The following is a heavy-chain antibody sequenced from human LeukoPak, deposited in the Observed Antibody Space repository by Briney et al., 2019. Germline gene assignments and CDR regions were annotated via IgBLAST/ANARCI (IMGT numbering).Heavy chain of an antibody. Sequence: PSETLSLTCAVYGGSLSGYYWSWIRQPPGKGLEWIGEINHSGSTNYNPSLKSRVTISVDTSKNQFSLKLSSVTAADTAVYYCASGPYSSSGYFDYWGQGTLVTVSS. V-gene: IGHV4-34*01. J-gene: IGHJ4*02. CDR3: ASGPYSSSGYFDY. CDR2: INHSGST. D-gene: IGHD6-6*01. CDR1: GGSLSGYY.